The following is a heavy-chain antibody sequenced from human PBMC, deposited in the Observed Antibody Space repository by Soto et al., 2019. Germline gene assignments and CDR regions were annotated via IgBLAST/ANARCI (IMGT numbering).Heavy chain of an antibody. CDR2: INHSGST. CDR3: ARRLLGGVYLNNWFDP. J-gene: IGHJ5*02. D-gene: IGHD2-8*01. V-gene: IGHV4-34*01. Sequence: SETLSLTCAVYDGSFSGYYRSWIRQPPGKGLEWIGEINHSGSTNYNPSLKSRVTISVDTSKNQFSLKLSSVTAADTAVYYCARRLLGGVYLNNWFDPWGQGTLVTVSS. CDR1: DGSFSGYY.